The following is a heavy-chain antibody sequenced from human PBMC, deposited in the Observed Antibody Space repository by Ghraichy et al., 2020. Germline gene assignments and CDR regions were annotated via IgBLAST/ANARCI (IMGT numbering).Heavy chain of an antibody. J-gene: IGHJ4*02. Sequence: SETLSLTCAVSGYSISSGYYWGWIRQPPGKGLEWIGSIYHSGSTYYNPSLKSRVTISVDTSKNQFSLKLSSVTAADTAVYYCAIRNLGYYDFWSGYYTFDYWGQGTLVTVSS. CDR2: IYHSGST. CDR3: AIRNLGYYDFWSGYYTFDY. D-gene: IGHD3-3*01. V-gene: IGHV4-38-2*01. CDR1: GYSISSGYY.